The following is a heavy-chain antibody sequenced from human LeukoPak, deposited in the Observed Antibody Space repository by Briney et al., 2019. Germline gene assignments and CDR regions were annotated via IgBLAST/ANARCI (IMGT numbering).Heavy chain of an antibody. CDR3: ARERPQIWFGDKNWFDP. V-gene: IGHV4-39*07. CDR2: IYYSGST. Sequence: SETLSLTCTVSGGSISSSSYYWGWIRQPPGKGLEWIGSIYYSGSTNYNPSLKSRVTISVDKSKNQFSLKLSSVTAADTAVYYCARERPQIWFGDKNWFDPWGQGTLVTVSS. D-gene: IGHD3-10*01. CDR1: GGSISSSSYY. J-gene: IGHJ5*02.